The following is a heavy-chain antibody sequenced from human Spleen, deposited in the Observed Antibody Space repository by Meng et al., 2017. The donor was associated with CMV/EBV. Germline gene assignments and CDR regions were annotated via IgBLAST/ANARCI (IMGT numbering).Heavy chain of an antibody. J-gene: IGHJ6*02. Sequence: SETLSLTCTVSGGSISSYYWSWIRQPPGKGLEWIGYIYYSGSTNYNPSLKSRVTISVDTSKNQFSLKLSSVTAADTAVYYCARALPTTVKYGMDVWGQGTTVTVSS. D-gene: IGHD4-17*01. V-gene: IGHV4-59*01. CDR3: ARALPTTVKYGMDV. CDR1: GGSISSYY. CDR2: IYYSGST.